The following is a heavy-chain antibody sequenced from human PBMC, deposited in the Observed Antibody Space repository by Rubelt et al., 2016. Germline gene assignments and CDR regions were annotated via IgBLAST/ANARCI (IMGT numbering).Heavy chain of an antibody. D-gene: IGHD6-19*01. Sequence: QVQLVQSGAEVKKPGASVKVSCKASGYTFTSYGISWVRQAPGQGLEWMGWISAYNGNTNYAQQCQGRVTMTTDTSTGTACMELRSLRSDETAVYSCARDRTWLVPGLDAFDIWGQGTMVTVSS. CDR3: ARDRTWLVPGLDAFDI. V-gene: IGHV1-18*01. J-gene: IGHJ3*02. CDR1: GYTFTSYG. CDR2: ISAYNGNT.